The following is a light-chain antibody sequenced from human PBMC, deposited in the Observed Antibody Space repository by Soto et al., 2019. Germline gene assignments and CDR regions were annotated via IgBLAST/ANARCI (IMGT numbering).Light chain of an antibody. CDR3: SSYTSHNTPWV. CDR1: SSDVGGFDF. J-gene: IGLJ3*02. Sequence: QSALTQPASVSGSPGQSITTSCTGTSSDVGGFDFVSWYQHHPGKAPQLLVYEVSNRPSRVSSRFSGSKSGTTASLTISGLQAEDEADYYCSSYTSHNTPWVFGGGTKLTVL. CDR2: EVS. V-gene: IGLV2-14*01.